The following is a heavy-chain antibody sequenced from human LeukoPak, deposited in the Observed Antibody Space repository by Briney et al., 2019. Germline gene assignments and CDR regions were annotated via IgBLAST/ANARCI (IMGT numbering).Heavy chain of an antibody. CDR1: GYTFTDYY. CDR2: INPNSGGT. J-gene: IGHJ4*02. CDR3: ARTYGDLYYFDY. Sequence: ASVKVSCKASGYTFTDYYMHWVRQAPGQGLEWMGWINPNSGGTNYAQKFQGRVTMTRDTSISTACMELSRLRSDDTAMYYCARTYGDLYYFDYWGQGTLVTVSS. D-gene: IGHD4-17*01. V-gene: IGHV1-2*02.